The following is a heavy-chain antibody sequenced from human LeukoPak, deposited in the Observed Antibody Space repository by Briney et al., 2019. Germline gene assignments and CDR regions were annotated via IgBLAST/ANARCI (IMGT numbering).Heavy chain of an antibody. J-gene: IGHJ4*02. V-gene: IGHV5-51*01. CDR1: GYSFTSYY. CDR2: IYPGDSDT. CDR3: ARRVTYCTNGVCSDRYYFDY. Sequence: GESLKISCKGSGYSFTSYYIGWVRQMPGKGLEWMGIIYPGDSDTRHSPSFQGQVTISADKSICTAYLQWSSLKASDTAMYYCARRVTYCTNGVCSDRYYFDYWGQGTLVTVSS. D-gene: IGHD2-8*01.